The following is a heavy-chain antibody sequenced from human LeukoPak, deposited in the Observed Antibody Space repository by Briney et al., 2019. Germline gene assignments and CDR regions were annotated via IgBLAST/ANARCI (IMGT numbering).Heavy chain of an antibody. CDR2: IHEDGSDK. CDR1: GFTFSSYW. CDR3: ARTLRLGTPRAFDI. J-gene: IGHJ3*02. D-gene: IGHD1-14*01. V-gene: IGHV3-7*05. Sequence: QSGGSLRLSCVVSGFTFSSYWMNWVRQDPGKGLECVANIHEDGSDKYYMDSVKGRFTISRDNAKNSLYLQMNSLRAEDTALYYCARTLRLGTPRAFDIWGRGTVVTVSS.